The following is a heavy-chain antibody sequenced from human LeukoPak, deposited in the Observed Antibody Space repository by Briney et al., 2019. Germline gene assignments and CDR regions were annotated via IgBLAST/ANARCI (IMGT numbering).Heavy chain of an antibody. CDR1: GYSISSGYY. CDR3: ARQGSCSNTNCNRWFDP. V-gene: IGHV4-38-2*01. CDR2: IYRNGDT. D-gene: IGHD2-2*01. Sequence: SETLSLTCAVSGYSISSGYYWGWIRQPPGAGLEWISSIYRNGDTYYNSSLKSRVTISVDTSKTQFSLKVSSVTAADTALYYCARQGSCSNTNCNRWFDPWGQGTLVTVSS. J-gene: IGHJ5*02.